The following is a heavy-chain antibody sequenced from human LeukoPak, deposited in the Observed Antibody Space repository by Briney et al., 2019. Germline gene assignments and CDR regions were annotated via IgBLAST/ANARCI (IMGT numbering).Heavy chain of an antibody. CDR3: ARGYSGYEFDY. V-gene: IGHV3-66*01. D-gene: IGHD5-12*01. CDR1: GFTVSSNY. J-gene: IGHJ4*02. Sequence: GGSLRLSCAASGFTVSSNYMSWVRQAPGKGLEWVSVIYSGGSTYYADSVKGRFTISRDNSKNTLYLQMNSLRAEDMAVYYCARGYSGYEFDYWGQGTLVTVSS. CDR2: IYSGGST.